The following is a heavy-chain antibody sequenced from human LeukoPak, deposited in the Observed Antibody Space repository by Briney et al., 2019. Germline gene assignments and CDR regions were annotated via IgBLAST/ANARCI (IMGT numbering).Heavy chain of an antibody. V-gene: IGHV4-34*01. D-gene: IGHD1-26*01. CDR1: GGSFSNNY. CDR3: TRGFLGLNGGV. CDR2: INHDGST. Sequence: SETLSLTCAVYGGSFSNNYWNWIRQAPGKGLEWIGEINHDGSTNFNPSLKSRVTISLDTSKNQFSLRLSSVTAADTAMYYCTRGFLGLNGGVWGHGTTVTVSS. J-gene: IGHJ6*02.